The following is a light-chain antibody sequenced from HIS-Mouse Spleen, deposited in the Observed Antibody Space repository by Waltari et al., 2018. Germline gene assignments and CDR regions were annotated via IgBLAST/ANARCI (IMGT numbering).Light chain of an antibody. CDR3: QQYYSTPPT. Sequence: DIVMTQSPDSLAVSLGERATIHFKSSQSVLYSSNNKNYLAWYQQKPGQPPKLLIYWASTRESGVPDRFSGGGSGTDFTLTISSLQAEDVAVYYCQQYYSTPPTFGQGTKVEIK. CDR2: WAS. J-gene: IGKJ1*01. V-gene: IGKV4-1*01. CDR1: QSVLYSSNNKNY.